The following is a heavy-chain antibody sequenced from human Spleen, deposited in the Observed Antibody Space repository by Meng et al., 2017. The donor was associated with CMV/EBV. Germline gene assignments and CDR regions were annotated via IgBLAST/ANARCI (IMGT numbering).Heavy chain of an antibody. CDR1: SSNSAA. Sequence: SSNSAAWNWIRQSPSRGLEWLGRTYYRSKWYNDYAVSVKSRITINPDTSKNQFSLQLNSVTPEDTAVYYCARATGGMIVVVNDAFDIWGQGTMVTVSS. D-gene: IGHD3-22*01. V-gene: IGHV6-1*01. CDR3: ARATGGMIVVVNDAFDI. J-gene: IGHJ3*02. CDR2: TYYRSKWYN.